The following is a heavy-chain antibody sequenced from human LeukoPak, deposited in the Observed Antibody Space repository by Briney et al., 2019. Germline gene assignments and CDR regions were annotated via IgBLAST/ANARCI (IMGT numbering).Heavy chain of an antibody. CDR2: ISSSSSYI. D-gene: IGHD3-10*01. J-gene: IGHJ6*02. V-gene: IGHV3-21*04. Sequence: GGSLRLSCAASGFTFSSYSMNWVRQAPGKGLEWVSSISSSSSYIYYADSVKGRFTISRDNAKNSLYLQMNSLRAEDTAVYYCAKPEYGSGSYRTRMDVWGQGTTVTVSS. CDR1: GFTFSSYS. CDR3: AKPEYGSGSYRTRMDV.